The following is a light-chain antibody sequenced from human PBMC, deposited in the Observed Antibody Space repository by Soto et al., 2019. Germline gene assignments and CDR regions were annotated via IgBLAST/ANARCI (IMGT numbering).Light chain of an antibody. V-gene: IGKV3-20*01. J-gene: IGKJ3*01. CDR3: QQYDSSPSFP. Sequence: EIVLTQSPGTLSLSPGERATLSCRASQSVSSSYLAWYQQKPGQAPRLLIYGASGRATGIPDRFSGSGSGTHSTLTISTPEPADFPLYSCQQYDSSPSFPFAPGPKLHIK. CDR2: GAS. CDR1: QSVSSSY.